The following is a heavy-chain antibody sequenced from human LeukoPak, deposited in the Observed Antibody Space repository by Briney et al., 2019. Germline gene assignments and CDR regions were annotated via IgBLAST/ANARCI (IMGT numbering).Heavy chain of an antibody. J-gene: IGHJ4*02. Sequence: SETLSLTCTVSGGSINSYFWSWIRQPAGKGLEWIGRIYTSGSTNYNPSLKSRVTMSVDTSKNHFSLKLSSVTAADTAVYFCSRGLDSRKLGYWGQGTLVTVSS. CDR2: IYTSGST. CDR3: SRGLDSRKLGY. CDR1: GGSINSYF. D-gene: IGHD3-22*01. V-gene: IGHV4-4*07.